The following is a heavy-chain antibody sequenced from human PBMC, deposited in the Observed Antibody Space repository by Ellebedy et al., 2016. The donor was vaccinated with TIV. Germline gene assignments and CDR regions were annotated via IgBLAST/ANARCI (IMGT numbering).Heavy chain of an antibody. CDR1: GFNFSGYC. CDR3: ARGRTFGAVADVFDY. V-gene: IGHV3-21*01. D-gene: IGHD6-19*01. CDR2: ISSSSSYI. J-gene: IGHJ4*02. Sequence: GESLNISCAASGFNFSGYCLHWVRQSPGKGLEWVSSISSSSSYIYYADSVKGRFTISRDNAKNSVYLQMNSPRAEDTAVYYCARGRTFGAVADVFDYWGQGTLVTVSS.